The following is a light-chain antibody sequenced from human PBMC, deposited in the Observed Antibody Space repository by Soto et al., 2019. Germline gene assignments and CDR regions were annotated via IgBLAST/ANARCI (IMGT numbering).Light chain of an antibody. Sequence: DIQMTQSPSTLSASVGDRVTITCRASQSISNCLAWYQQKPGKAPNLLIYEASRLDYGVPSRFSGSGSGTDFTLTISSLEPDDFAAYYCQHYNSSSLTFGQGTNVEVK. CDR1: QSISNC. CDR3: QHYNSSSLT. J-gene: IGKJ1*01. CDR2: EAS. V-gene: IGKV1-5*03.